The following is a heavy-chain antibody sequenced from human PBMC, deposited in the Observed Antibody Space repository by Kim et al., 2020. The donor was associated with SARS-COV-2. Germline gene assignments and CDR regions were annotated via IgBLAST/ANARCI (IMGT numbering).Heavy chain of an antibody. V-gene: IGHV3-23*01. CDR3: AKYVSRSTIFGVVTPEGMDG. Sequence: GGSLRLSCAASGFTFSSYAMSWVRQAPGKGLEWVSAISGSGGSTYYADSVKGRFTISRDNAKNTLYLHMNSLRAEDTAVYYCAKYVSRSTIFGVVTPEGMDGWGQGTTVTVSS. J-gene: IGHJ6*02. CDR2: ISGSGGST. CDR1: GFTFSSYA. D-gene: IGHD3-3*01.